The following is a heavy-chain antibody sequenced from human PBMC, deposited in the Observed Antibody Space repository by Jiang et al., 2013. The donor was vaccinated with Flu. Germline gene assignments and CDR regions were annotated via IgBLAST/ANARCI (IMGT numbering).Heavy chain of an antibody. D-gene: IGHD1/OR15-1a*01. Sequence: VQLVESGGGLVQPGGSLRLSCAASGFTFANYWMTWGRQAPGKGLEWVAIIKQNGREKYYMDSVKGRFTISRDDAKSSVYLQVNGLRAEDTAVYFCAANRGDYWGQGTLVTVSS. CDR3: AANRGDY. J-gene: IGHJ4*02. CDR1: GFTFANYW. CDR2: IKQNGREK. V-gene: IGHV3-7*01.